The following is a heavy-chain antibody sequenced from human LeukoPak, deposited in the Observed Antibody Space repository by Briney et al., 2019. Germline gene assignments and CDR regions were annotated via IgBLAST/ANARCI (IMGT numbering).Heavy chain of an antibody. CDR1: GYTFTGYY. V-gene: IGHV1-2*04. Sequence: GASVTVSCTASGYTFTGYYMHWVRQAPGPGLERMGWINPNSGGTNYAQTFRGWVTMTRDTSISTAYMELSRLRSDDTAVYYCARSPSIHHMDVWGKGTTVTVSS. CDR3: ARSPSIHHMDV. J-gene: IGHJ6*04. CDR2: INPNSGGT.